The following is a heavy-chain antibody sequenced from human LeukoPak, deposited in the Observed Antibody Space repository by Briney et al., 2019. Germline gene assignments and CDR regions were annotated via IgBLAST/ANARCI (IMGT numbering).Heavy chain of an antibody. V-gene: IGHV1-46*01. CDR1: GYTFTGYY. D-gene: IGHD5-18*01. CDR3: ARASASYGCDY. J-gene: IGHJ4*02. Sequence: ASVKVSCKASGYTFTGYYMHWVRQAPGQGLEWMGIITPSGGSTSYAQKFQGRVTMTRDTSTSTVYMELSSLRSEDTAVYYCARASASYGCDYWGQGTLVTVSS. CDR2: ITPSGGST.